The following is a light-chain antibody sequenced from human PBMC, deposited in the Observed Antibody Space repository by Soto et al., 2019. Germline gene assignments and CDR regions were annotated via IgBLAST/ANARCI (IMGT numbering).Light chain of an antibody. Sequence: DIQLTQSPSFLFPSIGESVTITCRASQVISTSLAWYQVKPGKAPKLLIYAASTLESGVPSRFSATVPGTEFSLTITSLQPEDFATYYCQQLFDSPITFGQGTRLEIK. J-gene: IGKJ5*01. CDR1: QVISTS. V-gene: IGKV1-9*01. CDR2: AAS. CDR3: QQLFDSPIT.